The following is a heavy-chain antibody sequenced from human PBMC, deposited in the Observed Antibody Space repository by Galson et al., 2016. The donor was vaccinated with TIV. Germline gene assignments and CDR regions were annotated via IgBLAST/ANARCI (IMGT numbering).Heavy chain of an antibody. D-gene: IGHD2-15*01. CDR1: GYTFTSNY. Sequence: SVKVSCKASGYTFTSNYMHWVRQAPGHGLEWMGIINPSGGRTSYAQKFQGRVTMTSDASTSTVYMHLSSLKSEDTAVYYCARAFCTGGPCYSGTGSDYWGQGTLVTVS. CDR2: INPSGGRT. V-gene: IGHV1-46*01. J-gene: IGHJ4*02. CDR3: ARAFCTGGPCYSGTGSDY.